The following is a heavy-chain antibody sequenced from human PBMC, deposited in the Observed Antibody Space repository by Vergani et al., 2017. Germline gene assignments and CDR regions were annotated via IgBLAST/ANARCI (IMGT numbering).Heavy chain of an antibody. CDR3: ARERNAYYDFWSGYYTQYYFDY. J-gene: IGHJ4*02. D-gene: IGHD3-3*01. V-gene: IGHV3-20*04. CDR1: GFTFDDYG. CDR2: INWNGGST. Sequence: LVESGGGVVRPGGSLRLSCAASGFTFDDYGMSWVRQAPGKGLEWVSGINWNGGSTGYADSVKGRFTISRDNAKNSLYLQMNSLRAEDTALYYCARERNAYYDFWSGYYTQYYFDYWGQGTLVTVSS.